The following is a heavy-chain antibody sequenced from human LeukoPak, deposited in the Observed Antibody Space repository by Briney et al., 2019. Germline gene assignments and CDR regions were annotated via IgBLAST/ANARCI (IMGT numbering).Heavy chain of an antibody. CDR2: IKQDGSEK. CDR3: ARDWLGPYDFRSKKRVVYFDY. D-gene: IGHD3-3*01. J-gene: IGHJ4*02. CDR1: GFTFSSYW. V-gene: IGHV3-7*01. Sequence: GSLRLSCAASGFTFSSYWMSWVRQAPGKGLEWVANIKQDGSEKYYVDSVKGRFTISRDNAKNSLYLQMNSLRAEDTAVYYCARDWLGPYDFRSKKRVVYFDYWGQGTLVTVSS.